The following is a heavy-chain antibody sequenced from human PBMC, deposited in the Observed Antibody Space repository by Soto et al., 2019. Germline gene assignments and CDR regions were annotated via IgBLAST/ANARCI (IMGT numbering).Heavy chain of an antibody. CDR2: IPYDGSNK. CDR1: GFTFSSYA. CDR3: ARAGCDGGSCYTLVGLRYGMDV. D-gene: IGHD2-15*01. V-gene: IGHV3-30-3*01. Sequence: QVQLVESGGGVVQPGRSLRLSCAASGFTFSSYAMHWVRQAPGKGLEWVAVIPYDGSNKYYADSVKGRFTISRDNSKNTLYLQMNSLRAEDTAVYYCARAGCDGGSCYTLVGLRYGMDVWGQGTTVTVSS. J-gene: IGHJ6*02.